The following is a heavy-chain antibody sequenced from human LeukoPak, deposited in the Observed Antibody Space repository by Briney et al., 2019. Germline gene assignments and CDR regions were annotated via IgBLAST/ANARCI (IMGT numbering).Heavy chain of an antibody. CDR1: GGSISTYY. Sequence: SETLSLTCTVSGGSISTYYWNWIRQPPGKGLEWIGYIYYSGSTNYNPSLKSRVTISVDTSKNQFSLKLSSVTATDTAVYYCARGRGPVATNPSDFWGQGTLVTVSS. V-gene: IGHV4-59*01. CDR3: ARGRGPVATNPSDF. CDR2: IYYSGST. D-gene: IGHD5-12*01. J-gene: IGHJ4*02.